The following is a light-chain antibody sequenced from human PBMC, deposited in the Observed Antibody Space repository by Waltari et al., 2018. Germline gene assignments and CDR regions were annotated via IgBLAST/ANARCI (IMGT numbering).Light chain of an antibody. CDR1: QSVNIY. CDR2: TSS. V-gene: IGKV1-39*01. J-gene: IGKJ4*01. Sequence: IQMTQSPSSLSAYIGDRVNITCRASQSVNIYLNWYQQKAGKAPSLLIYTSSSLQSGVPSRFSGSGSGTDFTLTISSLQPEDSATYYCQQSYTTPRTFGGGTKVEIK. CDR3: QQSYTTPRT.